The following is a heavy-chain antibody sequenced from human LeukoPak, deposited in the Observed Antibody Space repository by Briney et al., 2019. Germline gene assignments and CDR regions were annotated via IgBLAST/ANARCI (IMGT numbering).Heavy chain of an antibody. V-gene: IGHV4-59*01. CDR2: IYYSGST. J-gene: IGHJ3*02. CDR1: GGSIGSYY. CDR3: ARRWTGDAFDI. D-gene: IGHD3/OR15-3a*01. Sequence: KPSETLSLTCTVSGGSIGSYYWSWIRQPPGKGLEWIGYIYYSGSTNYNPSLKSRVTISVDTSKNQFSLKLGSVTAADTAVYYCARRWTGDAFDIWGQGTMVTVSS.